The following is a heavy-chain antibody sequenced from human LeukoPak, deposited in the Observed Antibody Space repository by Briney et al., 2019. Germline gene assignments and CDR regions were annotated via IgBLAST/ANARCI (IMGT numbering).Heavy chain of an antibody. J-gene: IGHJ4*02. V-gene: IGHV3-30*18. CDR2: ISYDGSNK. Sequence: GGSQSLSCAASGFTFSSYGMHWVRQAPGKRLEWGAVISYDGSNKYYADSVKGRFTISRDNSKNTLYLQMNSLRAEDTAGYYCAKLACSGTSCYPVDYGGQGTLVSVSS. CDR3: AKLACSGTSCYPVDY. CDR1: GFTFSSYG. D-gene: IGHD2-2*01.